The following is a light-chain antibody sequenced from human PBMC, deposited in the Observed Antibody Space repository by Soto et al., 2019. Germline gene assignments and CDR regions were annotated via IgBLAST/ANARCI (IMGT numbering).Light chain of an antibody. J-gene: IGKJ4*01. CDR3: QQFNIWPHMLS. V-gene: IGKV3-15*01. CDR1: QGVGSN. Sequence: IVVTQSPATLSVSPGERATLSCRASQGVGSNLAWYQQRPGQAPRLLIYDASTRATGIPDRFSGSGSGTEFTLTISSLQSEDFAVYYCQQFNIWPHMLSFGEGTKLEMK. CDR2: DAS.